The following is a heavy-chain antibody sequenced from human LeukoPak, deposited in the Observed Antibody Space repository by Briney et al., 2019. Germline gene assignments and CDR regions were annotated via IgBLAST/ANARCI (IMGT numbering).Heavy chain of an antibody. D-gene: IGHD5-18*01. CDR2: IYYSGST. V-gene: IGHV4-59*08. Sequence: SETLSLTCTVSGGSISSYYWSWIRQPPGKGLEWIGYIYYSGSTNYNPSLKSRVTISVDTSKNQFSLKLSSVTAADTAVYYCARQRGYSYGASLDYWGQGTLDTVSS. CDR1: GGSISSYY. J-gene: IGHJ4*02. CDR3: ARQRGYSYGASLDY.